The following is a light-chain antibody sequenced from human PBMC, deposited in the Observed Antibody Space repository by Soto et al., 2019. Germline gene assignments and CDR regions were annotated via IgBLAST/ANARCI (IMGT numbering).Light chain of an antibody. CDR1: QSVSTY. CDR3: QQVDSYPRT. J-gene: IGKJ1*01. CDR2: ASS. V-gene: IGKV1-39*01. Sequence: DIQLTQSPPSLSASVGDTVTITCRASQSVSTYLNWYQQRPGKAPTVLIYASSTLQTGVPSRFSGSGSGTDFSLTISSLHPEDVATYYCQQVDSYPRTFGQGTKVDIK.